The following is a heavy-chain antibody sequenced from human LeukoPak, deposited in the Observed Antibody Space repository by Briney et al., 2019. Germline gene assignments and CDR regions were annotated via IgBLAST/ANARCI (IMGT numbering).Heavy chain of an antibody. CDR1: GFTFSSYA. CDR2: ISGSGGST. D-gene: IGHD4-17*01. V-gene: IGHV3-23*01. J-gene: IGHJ4*02. CDR3: ASTPYGDYPLWFGY. Sequence: PGGSLRLSCAASGFTFSSYAMSWVRQAPGKGLEWVSAISGSGGSTYYADSVKGRFTISRDNSKNTLYLQMNSLRDEDTAVYYCASTPYGDYPLWFGYWGQGTLVTVSS.